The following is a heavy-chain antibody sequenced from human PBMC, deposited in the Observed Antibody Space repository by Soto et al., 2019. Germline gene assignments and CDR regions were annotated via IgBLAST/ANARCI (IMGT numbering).Heavy chain of an antibody. J-gene: IGHJ3*02. Sequence: QVHLVQSGAEVKKPGASVKVSCKASGYTFTTYGISWVRQAPGQGLEWMGWISTYNGKTNYAQKIQGRVTMTTDTSTSTAHMELGSLRSDDTAVYYCARDGISDDAFDIWGQGTMVTVS. V-gene: IGHV1-18*01. CDR2: ISTYNGKT. CDR3: ARDGISDDAFDI. D-gene: IGHD3-3*02. CDR1: GYTFTTYG.